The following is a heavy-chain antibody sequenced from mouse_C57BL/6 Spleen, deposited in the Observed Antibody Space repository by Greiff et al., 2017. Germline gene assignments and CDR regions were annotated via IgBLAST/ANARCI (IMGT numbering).Heavy chain of an antibody. J-gene: IGHJ4*01. CDR1: GYTFTDYY. CDR2: INPNNGGT. D-gene: IGHD1-1*01. CDR3: ARSPITATVVARGAMDY. Sequence: VQLQQSGPELVKPGASVKISCKASGYTFTDYYMNWVKQSNGKSLEWIGDINPNNGGTSYNQKFKGKATLTVDKSSSKAYMELRSLTSGDSAVYYCARSPITATVVARGAMDYWGQGTSVTVSS. V-gene: IGHV1-26*01.